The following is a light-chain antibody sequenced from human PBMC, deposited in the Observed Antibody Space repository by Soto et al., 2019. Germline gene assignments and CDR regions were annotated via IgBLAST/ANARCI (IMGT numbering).Light chain of an antibody. CDR3: QQYFEWPPMT. CDR2: GAS. Sequence: EIVLTQSPGTLSLSPGERATLSCRASETVATNLAWYQQKPGQAPRLLISGASTRAAGISDRFRGSGSGTEFTLTISSLRSEDSAIYYCQQYFEWPPMTFGQGTKVDI. V-gene: IGKV3-15*01. CDR1: ETVATN. J-gene: IGKJ1*01.